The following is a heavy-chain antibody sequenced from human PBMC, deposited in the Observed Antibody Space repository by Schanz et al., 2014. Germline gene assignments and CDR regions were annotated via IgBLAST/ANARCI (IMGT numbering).Heavy chain of an antibody. D-gene: IGHD6-19*01. CDR3: ARGGYSSGWYDRDIAHFDY. V-gene: IGHV1-46*01. J-gene: IGHJ4*02. CDR2: INPSGGGT. Sequence: QVQLVQSGAEVKKPGASVKVSCKASGYTFVSYSMHWVRQAPGQGLEWMGIINPSGGGTSYALRFQDRVTVTRDTSRSTVYMELRSLRSDDTAMYYCARGGYSSGWYDRDIAHFDYWGQGTLXTVSS. CDR1: GYTFVSYS.